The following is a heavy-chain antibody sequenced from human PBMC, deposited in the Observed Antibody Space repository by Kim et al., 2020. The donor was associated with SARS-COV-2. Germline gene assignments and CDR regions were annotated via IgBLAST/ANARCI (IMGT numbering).Heavy chain of an antibody. V-gene: IGHV4-59*01. CDR2: IYYSGST. CDR1: GGSISSYY. CDR3: ARARSGSYQRAFDI. J-gene: IGHJ3*02. Sequence: SETLSLTCTVSGGSISSYYWSWIRQPPGKGLEWIGYIYYSGSTNYNPSLKSRVTISVDTSKNQFSLKLSSVTAADTAVYYCARARSGSYQRAFDIWGQGTMVTVSS. D-gene: IGHD3-3*01.